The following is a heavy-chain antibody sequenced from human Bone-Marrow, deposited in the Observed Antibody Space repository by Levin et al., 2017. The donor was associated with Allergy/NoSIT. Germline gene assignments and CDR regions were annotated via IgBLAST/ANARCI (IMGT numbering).Heavy chain of an antibody. D-gene: IGHD1-26*01. CDR2: IDWDDDK. CDR1: GFSLTTSGMR. Sequence: QTLSLTCTFSGFSLTTSGMRVNWIRQPPGKALEWLARIDWDDDKFYSTSLKTRLTISKDTSKNQVVLTMTNMDPVDTATYYCARMGVGPLGLFEYWGQGTLVTVSS. V-gene: IGHV2-70*04. CDR3: ARMGVGPLGLFEY. J-gene: IGHJ4*02.